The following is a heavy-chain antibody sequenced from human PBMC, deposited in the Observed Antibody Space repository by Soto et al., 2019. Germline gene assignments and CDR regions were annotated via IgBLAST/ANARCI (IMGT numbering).Heavy chain of an antibody. J-gene: IGHJ4*02. Sequence: SETLSLTCAVSGGPISSDFWWSWGRQPPGKGLEWIGEIFHSGTTNYNPSLKSRVTISMDKSDNQFSLKLNSVTAADTAVYYCATNPFDYWGQGNLVTVSS. CDR2: IFHSGTT. CDR1: GGPISSDFW. V-gene: IGHV4-4*02. CDR3: ATNPFDY.